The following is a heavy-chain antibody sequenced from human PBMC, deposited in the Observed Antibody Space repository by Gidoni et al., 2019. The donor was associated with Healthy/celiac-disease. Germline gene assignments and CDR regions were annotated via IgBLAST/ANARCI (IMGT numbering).Heavy chain of an antibody. CDR2: INHSGST. D-gene: IGHD6-13*01. Sequence: QVQLQQWGAGLLKPSETLSLTCAVYGGSFSGYYWSWIRQPPGKGLEWIGEINHSGSTNYNPSLKSRVTISVDTSKNQFSLKLSSVTAADTAVYYCARGQTGIAAAGPTFDYWGQGTLVTVSS. CDR3: ARGQTGIAAAGPTFDY. CDR1: GGSFSGYY. J-gene: IGHJ4*02. V-gene: IGHV4-34*01.